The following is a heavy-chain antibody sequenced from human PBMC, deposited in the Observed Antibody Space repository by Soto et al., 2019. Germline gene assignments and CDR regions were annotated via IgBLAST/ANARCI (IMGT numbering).Heavy chain of an antibody. CDR2: TYYRSKWYN. CDR3: ARDWEHIVVVPAAIGKEYNWFDP. D-gene: IGHD2-2*02. Sequence: PSQTLSLSCVISGDSVSSNSAAWNWIRQSPSRGLEWLGRTYYRSKWYNDYAVSVKSRITINPDTSKNQFSLQLNSVTPEDTAVYYCARDWEHIVVVPAAIGKEYNWFDPWGQGTLVTVSS. J-gene: IGHJ5*02. V-gene: IGHV6-1*01. CDR1: GDSVSSNSAA.